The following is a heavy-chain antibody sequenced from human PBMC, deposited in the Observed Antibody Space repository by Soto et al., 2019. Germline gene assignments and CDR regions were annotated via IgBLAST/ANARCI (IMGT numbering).Heavy chain of an antibody. V-gene: IGHV3-30*18. Sequence: QVQLVEAGGGVVQPGRSLRLSCAASGFTLRSYAMHWVRQAPGKGLDWVAVISYDGSNEYYADSVKGRFTISRDTSKNMLYMQMNSLRAEATAVYYCAKDRCSGGSCYYFDYWGQGTLVTVSS. J-gene: IGHJ4*02. CDR1: GFTLRSYA. D-gene: IGHD2-15*01. CDR2: ISYDGSNE. CDR3: AKDRCSGGSCYYFDY.